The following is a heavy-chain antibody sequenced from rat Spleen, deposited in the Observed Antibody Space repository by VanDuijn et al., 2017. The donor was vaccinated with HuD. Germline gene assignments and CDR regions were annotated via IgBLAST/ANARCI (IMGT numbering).Heavy chain of an antibody. V-gene: IGHV5S10*01. J-gene: IGHJ2*01. CDR3: SRGGYFRH. D-gene: IGHD2-5*01. CDR1: GFTFSDYN. CDR2: ITNAAGKV. Sequence: EVQLVESGGGLVQPGRSLKLSCVGSGFTFSDYNMAWVRQAPKKGLEWVATITNAAGKVHYPDSVKGRFTISRDTAQNTLYLQMNSPTSEDTATYYCSRGGYFRHWGQGVMVTVSS.